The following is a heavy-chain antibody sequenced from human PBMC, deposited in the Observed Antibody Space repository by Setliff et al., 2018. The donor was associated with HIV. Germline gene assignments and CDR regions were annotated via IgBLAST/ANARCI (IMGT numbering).Heavy chain of an antibody. CDR3: ARGPRFLEWLLVVGSYYHYYYMDV. CDR2: IYTSGST. J-gene: IGHJ6*03. D-gene: IGHD3-3*01. V-gene: IGHV4-61*09. Sequence: SETLSLTCTVSGGSISRGTYYWGWIRQPAGKGLEWIGHIYTSGSTNYNPSLKSRVTISEDTSKNQFSLKLSSVTAADTAVYYCARGPRFLEWLLVVGSYYHYYYMDVWGKGTTVTVSS. CDR1: GGSISRGTYY.